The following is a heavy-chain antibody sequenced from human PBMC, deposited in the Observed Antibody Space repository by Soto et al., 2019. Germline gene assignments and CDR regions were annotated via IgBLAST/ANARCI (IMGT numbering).Heavy chain of an antibody. J-gene: IGHJ4*02. CDR3: ARHLGEGYFDY. V-gene: IGHV4-39*01. CDR1: GGSISSSSYY. Sequence: PSETLSLTCTVSGGSISSSSYYWGWIRQPPGKGLEWIASIYHSGRTYYNPSLKSRVTISVDTSKNQFSLKLSSVTAADTAVYYCARHLGEGYFDYWGQGTPVTVSS. CDR2: IYHSGRT.